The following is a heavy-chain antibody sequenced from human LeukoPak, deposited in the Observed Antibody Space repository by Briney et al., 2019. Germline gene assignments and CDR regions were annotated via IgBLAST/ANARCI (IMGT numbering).Heavy chain of an antibody. J-gene: IGHJ5*02. CDR3: ARAADPWRYNWFDP. V-gene: IGHV1-2*02. Sequence: ASVKVSCKASGYTFTGYYMHWVRQAPGQGLEWMGWINPNSGGTSYAQKFQGRVTMTRDTSITTTYMELSRLTSDDTALYYCARAADPWRYNWFDPWGQGTLVTVSS. CDR1: GYTFTGYY. D-gene: IGHD1-1*01. CDR2: INPNSGGT.